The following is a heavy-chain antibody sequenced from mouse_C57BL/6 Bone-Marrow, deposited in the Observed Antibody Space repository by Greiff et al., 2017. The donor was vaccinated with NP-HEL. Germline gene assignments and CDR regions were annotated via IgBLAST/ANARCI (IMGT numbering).Heavy chain of an antibody. Sequence: EVKLMESGEGLVKPGGSLKLSCAASGFTFSSYAMSWVRQTPEKRLEWVAYISSGGDYIYYADTVKGRFTISRDNARNTRYLQMSSLKSEDTAMYYCTRDMGYWYFDVWGTGTTVTVSS. V-gene: IGHV5-9-1*02. J-gene: IGHJ1*03. CDR1: GFTFSSYA. CDR3: TRDMGYWYFDV. CDR2: ISSGGDYI. D-gene: IGHD1-1*02.